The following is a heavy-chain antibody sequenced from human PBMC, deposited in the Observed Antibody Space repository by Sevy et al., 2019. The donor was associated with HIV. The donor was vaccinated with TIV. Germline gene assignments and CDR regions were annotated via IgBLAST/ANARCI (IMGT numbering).Heavy chain of an antibody. J-gene: IGHJ4*02. CDR3: AGDNSGYFHFDY. Sequence: GGSLRLSCAASGFTFGSYGMHWVRQAPGRGLEWVSFISYDKSERYFGASVRGRFTISRDNFKNTLWLQMNSLRPEDTAVYYCAGDNSGYFHFDYWGQGTLVTVSS. V-gene: IGHV3-30*03. D-gene: IGHD3-22*01. CDR1: GFTFGSYG. CDR2: ISYDKSER.